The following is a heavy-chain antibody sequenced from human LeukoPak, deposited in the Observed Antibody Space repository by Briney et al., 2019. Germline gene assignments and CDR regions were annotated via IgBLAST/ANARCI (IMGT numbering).Heavy chain of an antibody. CDR1: GFTFSTYA. Sequence: GSLRLSCGVSGFTFSTYAMSWVRQAPGKGREWVASISGSGTGTYYADSVQGRFLISRDNSKDTLSLQMNSLRAEDTAVYYCAKAYSNFAANSYYFDYWGQGTLVTVSS. CDR2: ISGSGTGT. D-gene: IGHD4-11*01. V-gene: IGHV3-23*01. J-gene: IGHJ4*02. CDR3: AKAYSNFAANSYYFDY.